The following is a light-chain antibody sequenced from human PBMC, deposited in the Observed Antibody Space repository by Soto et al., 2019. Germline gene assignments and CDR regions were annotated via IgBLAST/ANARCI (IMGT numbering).Light chain of an antibody. V-gene: IGLV2-14*03. CDR2: DVN. J-gene: IGLJ2*01. CDR1: SSDVGGYNY. CDR3: ASFTRSVTVV. Sequence: QSALTQPASVSGSPGQSITISCAGTSSDVGGYNYVSWYQQHPGKVPRLIISDVNKRPSGVSDRFSGSKSGNTASLTISGLQAEDEAAYYCASFTRSVTVVFGGGTKVTVL.